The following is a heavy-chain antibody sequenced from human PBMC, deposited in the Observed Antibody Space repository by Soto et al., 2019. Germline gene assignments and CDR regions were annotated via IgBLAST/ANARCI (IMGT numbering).Heavy chain of an antibody. CDR3: ARLAVAGFDY. Sequence: GESLRLSWAASGITFSSYGMNWARQAPGKGLEWVSSISSSSSYIYYADSVKGRFTISRDNTKNSLYLQMNSLRAEDTEVYYCARLAVAGFDYWGQRTLGTVSS. CDR2: ISSSSSYI. V-gene: IGHV3-21*01. CDR1: GITFSSYG. D-gene: IGHD6-19*01. J-gene: IGHJ4*02.